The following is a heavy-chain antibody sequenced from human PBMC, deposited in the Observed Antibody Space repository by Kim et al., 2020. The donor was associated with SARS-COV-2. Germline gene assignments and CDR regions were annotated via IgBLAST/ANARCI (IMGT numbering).Heavy chain of an antibody. D-gene: IGHD6-25*01. CDR2: INSDGTNT. CDR1: GFTFSTYW. CDR3: ARVTWGGLFDP. Sequence: GGSLRLSCAASGFTFSTYWMYWVRQAPGKGLVWVSHINSDGTNTAYADSVKGRFTISRDNAKNTLYLQMNSLRDEDTAIYFCARVTWGGLFDPWGQGTLVTVSS. J-gene: IGHJ5*02. V-gene: IGHV3-74*01.